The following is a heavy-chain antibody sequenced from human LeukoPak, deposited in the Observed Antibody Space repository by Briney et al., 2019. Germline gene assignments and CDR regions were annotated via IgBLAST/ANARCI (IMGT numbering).Heavy chain of an antibody. D-gene: IGHD3-9*01. J-gene: IGHJ3*02. CDR3: AKDMFDWLLYGDAFDI. V-gene: IGHV3-30*02. CDR2: IRYDGSNK. CDR1: GFTFSSYG. Sequence: GGSLRLSCAASGFTFSSYGMHWVRQAPGKGLEWVAFIRYDGSNKYYADSVKGRFTISRDNSKNTLYLQMNSLRAEDTAVYYCAKDMFDWLLYGDAFDIWAKGQWSPSLQ.